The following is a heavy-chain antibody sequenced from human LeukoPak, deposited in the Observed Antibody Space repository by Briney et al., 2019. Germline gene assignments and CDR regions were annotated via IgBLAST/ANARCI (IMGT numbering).Heavy chain of an antibody. J-gene: IGHJ5*02. CDR1: GXSVSSGSYY. CDR3: ARYDIVATNWFDP. V-gene: IGHV4-61*01. Sequence: SETLSLTCTVSGXSVSSGSYYWSWIRQPPGKGLEWIGYIYYSGSTNYNPSLKSRVTISVDTSKNQFSLKLSSVTAADTAVYYCARYDIVATNWFDPWGQGTLVTVSS. D-gene: IGHD5-12*01. CDR2: IYYSGST.